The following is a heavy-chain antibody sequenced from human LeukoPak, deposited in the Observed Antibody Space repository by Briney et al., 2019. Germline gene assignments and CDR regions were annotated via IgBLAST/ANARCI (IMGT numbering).Heavy chain of an antibody. CDR2: IYTSGST. CDR3: AREIFGVVISFDY. D-gene: IGHD3-3*01. Sequence: SQTLSLTCTVSGGSISSGSYYWSWIRQPAGKGLEWIGRIYTSGSTNYNPSLKSRVTISVDTSKNQFSLKLSSVTAADTAVYYCAREIFGVVISFDYWGQGTLVTVSS. V-gene: IGHV4-61*02. CDR1: GGSISSGSYY. J-gene: IGHJ4*02.